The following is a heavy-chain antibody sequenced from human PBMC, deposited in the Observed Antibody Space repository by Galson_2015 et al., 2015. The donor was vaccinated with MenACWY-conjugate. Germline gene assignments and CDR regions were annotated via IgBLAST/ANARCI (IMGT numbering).Heavy chain of an antibody. V-gene: IGHV3-74*01. Sequence: LRLSCAASGFTFSSYAMSWVRQAPGKGLVWVSRINSDGTTTNYADSVKGRFTISRDNVKNTLYLQMNSLRAEDTAVYYCARRTLSGVYYYFDSWGQGTLVTVSS. D-gene: IGHD5/OR15-5a*01. J-gene: IGHJ4*02. CDR1: GFTFSSYA. CDR2: INSDGTTT. CDR3: ARRTLSGVYYYFDS.